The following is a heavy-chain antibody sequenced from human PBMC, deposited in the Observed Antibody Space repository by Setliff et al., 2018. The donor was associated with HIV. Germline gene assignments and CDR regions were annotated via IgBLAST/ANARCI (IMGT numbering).Heavy chain of an antibody. V-gene: IGHV3-23*01. CDR1: GFTFNNNA. J-gene: IGHJ5*01. CDR3: ARDHRHDILTDDS. Sequence: PGGSLRLSCAASGFTFNNNAMSWVRQAPGKGLEWVSGISQSGDRIYYADSVRGRFTISRDNAKRSLYLQMNSLRAEDTAIYYCARDHRHDILTDDSWGQGTLVTVSS. CDR2: ISQSGDRI. D-gene: IGHD3-9*01.